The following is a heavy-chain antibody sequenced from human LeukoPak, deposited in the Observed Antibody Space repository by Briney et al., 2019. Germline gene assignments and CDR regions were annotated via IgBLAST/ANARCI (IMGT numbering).Heavy chain of an antibody. CDR3: ARRAGEYSHPYDY. D-gene: IGHD4-17*01. V-gene: IGHV3-53*01. CDR1: GFTVSSNS. J-gene: IGHJ4*02. Sequence: GGSLRLSCTVSGFTVSSNSMSWVRQAPGKGLEWVSFIYSGGNTHYSDTVKGRFTISRDNSKNTLYLQMNSLRAEDTAVYYCARRAGEYSHPYDYWGQGTLVTVSS. CDR2: IYSGGNT.